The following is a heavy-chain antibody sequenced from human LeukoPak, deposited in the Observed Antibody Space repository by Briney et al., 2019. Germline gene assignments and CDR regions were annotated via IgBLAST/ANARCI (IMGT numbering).Heavy chain of an antibody. Sequence: SETLSLTCAVYGGSFSGYYWSWIRQPPGKGLEWIGEINHSGSTNYNPSLKSRVTISVDTSKNQFSLKLSSVTAADTAVYYCARQWGSGWQNWFDPWGQGTLATVSS. D-gene: IGHD6-19*01. V-gene: IGHV4-34*01. J-gene: IGHJ5*02. CDR3: ARQWGSGWQNWFDP. CDR1: GGSFSGYY. CDR2: INHSGST.